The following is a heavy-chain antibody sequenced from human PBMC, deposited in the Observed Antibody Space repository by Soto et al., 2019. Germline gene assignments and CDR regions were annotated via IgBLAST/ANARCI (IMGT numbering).Heavy chain of an antibody. Sequence: SVKVSCKASGYTFTGYYMHWVRQAPGQGLEWMGWINPNSGGTNYAQKFQGRVTMTRDTSISTAYMELSRLRSDDTAVYYCARGLAAAGTLGWFDPWGQGTLVTVSS. CDR1: GYTFTGYY. V-gene: IGHV1-2*02. J-gene: IGHJ5*02. CDR3: ARGLAAAGTLGWFDP. D-gene: IGHD6-13*01. CDR2: INPNSGGT.